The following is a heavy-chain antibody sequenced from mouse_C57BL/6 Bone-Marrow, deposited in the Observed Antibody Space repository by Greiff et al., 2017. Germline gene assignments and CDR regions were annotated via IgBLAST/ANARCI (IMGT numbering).Heavy chain of an antibody. CDR1: GYAFSSSW. V-gene: IGHV1-82*01. D-gene: IGHD2-2*01. CDR2: IYPGDGDT. CDR3: ARGDGYDGAMDY. J-gene: IGHJ4*01. Sequence: VQLQQSGPELVKPGASVKISCKASGYAFSSSWMNWVKQRPGKGLEWIGRIYPGDGDTNYNGKFKGKATLTADNSSSTAYMQLSSLTSEDSAVYFCARGDGYDGAMDYWGQGTSVTVSS.